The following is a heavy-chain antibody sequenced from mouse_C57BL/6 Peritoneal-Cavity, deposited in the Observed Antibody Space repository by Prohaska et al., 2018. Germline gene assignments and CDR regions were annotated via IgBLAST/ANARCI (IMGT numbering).Heavy chain of an antibody. CDR1: GYTFTSYW. Sequence: SCKASGYTFTSYWITWVKQRPGQGLELIGAIYPGSGSTNDNEKLKSKATLTVETSSSTAYMQLSRLTSEDSAVYYCARWGGHAMDYWGQGTSVTVSS. V-gene: IGHV1-55*01. CDR3: ARWGGHAMDY. CDR2: IYPGSGST. J-gene: IGHJ4*01.